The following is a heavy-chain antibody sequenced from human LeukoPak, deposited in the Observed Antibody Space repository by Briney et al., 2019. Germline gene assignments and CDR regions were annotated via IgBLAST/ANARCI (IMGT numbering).Heavy chain of an antibody. Sequence: GASVKVSCKASGYTFTSYGISWVRQAPGQGLEWMGWISAYNGNTNYAQKLQGRVTMTTDTSTSTAYMELSSLRSEDTAVYYCATARDYGVNFDYWGQGTLVTVSS. CDR3: ATARDYGVNFDY. D-gene: IGHD4-17*01. CDR2: ISAYNGNT. CDR1: GYTFTSYG. J-gene: IGHJ4*02. V-gene: IGHV1-18*01.